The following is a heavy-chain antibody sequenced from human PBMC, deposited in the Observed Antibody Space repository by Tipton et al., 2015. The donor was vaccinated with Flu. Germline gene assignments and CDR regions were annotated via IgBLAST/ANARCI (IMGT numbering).Heavy chain of an antibody. CDR1: GGSISSYY. Sequence: LRLSCTVSGGSISSYYWSWIRQPPGKGLEWIGYIYYSGSTNYNPSLKSRVTISVDTSKNQFSLKLSSVTAADTAVYYCARSYYDFWSGYRSMDVWGQGP. D-gene: IGHD3-3*01. V-gene: IGHV4-59*08. J-gene: IGHJ6*02. CDR2: IYYSGST. CDR3: ARSYYDFWSGYRSMDV.